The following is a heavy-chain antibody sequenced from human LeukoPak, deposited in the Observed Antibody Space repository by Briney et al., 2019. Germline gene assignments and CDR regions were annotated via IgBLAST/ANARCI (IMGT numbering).Heavy chain of an antibody. V-gene: IGHV3-23*01. J-gene: IGHJ6*03. CDR1: GFTFRNYA. CDR2: ITGSGAST. D-gene: IGHD1-26*01. CDR3: AQDGVVGTRRNYIDV. Sequence: GGSLRLSCAASGFTFRNYAMNWVRQAPGKGLEWVSSITGSGASTHYADSVKGRFTISRDNSKNTLYLQMNSLRVEDTAIYYCAQDGVVGTRRNYIDVWGKGNTVTVSS.